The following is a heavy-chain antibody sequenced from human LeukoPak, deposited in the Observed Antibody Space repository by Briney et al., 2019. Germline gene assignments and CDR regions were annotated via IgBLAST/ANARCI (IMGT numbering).Heavy chain of an antibody. CDR2: IKRDGSEK. V-gene: IGHV3-7*01. Sequence: GSLRLSCAASGFTFTDYWMCWVRQAPGKGLEWVANIKRDGSEKYYVDSVKGRFTISRDNAKNSLYLQMNSLRTEDTAVYYCARGRGSWYGVYFDYWGQGTLVTVSS. D-gene: IGHD6-13*01. J-gene: IGHJ4*02. CDR3: ARGRGSWYGVYFDY. CDR1: GFTFTDYW.